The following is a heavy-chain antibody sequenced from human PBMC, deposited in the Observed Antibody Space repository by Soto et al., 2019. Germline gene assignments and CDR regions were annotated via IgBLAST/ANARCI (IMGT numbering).Heavy chain of an antibody. V-gene: IGHV1-69*08. CDR1: GGTFSSYT. D-gene: IGHD4-17*01. J-gene: IGHJ4*02. CDR3: ARDQDDYGDYEPLDY. Sequence: QVQLVQSGAEVKKPGSSVKVSCKASGGTFSSYTISWVRQAPGQGLEWMGRIIPILGIANYAQKFQGRVTIXXDXSXXTADMELSSLRSEDTAVYYCARDQDDYGDYEPLDYWGQGTLVTVSS. CDR2: IIPILGIA.